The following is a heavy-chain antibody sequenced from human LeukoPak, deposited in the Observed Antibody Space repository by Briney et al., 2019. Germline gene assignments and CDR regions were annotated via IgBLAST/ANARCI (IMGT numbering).Heavy chain of an antibody. CDR3: AHSSYGSSAAVAVPFDY. CDR1: GFSLSTSAVG. Sequence: ESGPTLVKPTQTLTLTCTFSGFSLSTSAVGVGWIRQPPGKALEWLAVIYWNDDKRYSPPLKSRLTITKDTSKNQVVLTMTNMDPVDTATYYCAHSSYGSSAAVAVPFDYWGQGTLVTVSS. V-gene: IGHV2-5*01. CDR2: IYWNDDK. D-gene: IGHD6-19*01. J-gene: IGHJ4*02.